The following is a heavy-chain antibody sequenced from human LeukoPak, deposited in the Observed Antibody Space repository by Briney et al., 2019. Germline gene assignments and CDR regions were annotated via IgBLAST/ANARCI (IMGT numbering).Heavy chain of an antibody. Sequence: GRSLRLSCAASGFTFSSYAMHWVRQAPGKGLKWVAVISYDGSNKYYADSVKGRFTISRDNSKNTLYLQMNSLRAEDTAVYYCARAGHYYDSSGYWAFDIWGQGTMVTVSS. CDR3: ARAGHYYDSSGYWAFDI. V-gene: IGHV3-30-3*01. CDR2: ISYDGSNK. CDR1: GFTFSSYA. J-gene: IGHJ3*02. D-gene: IGHD3-22*01.